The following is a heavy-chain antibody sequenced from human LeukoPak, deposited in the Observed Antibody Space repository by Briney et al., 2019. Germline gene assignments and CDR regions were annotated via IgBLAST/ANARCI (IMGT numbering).Heavy chain of an antibody. V-gene: IGHV4-30-4*08. CDR1: GDSISSGDYY. CDR3: ARDLYCSGGSCYRWFDP. CDR2: INYSGST. J-gene: IGHJ5*02. D-gene: IGHD2-15*01. Sequence: NPSQTLSLTCTVSGDSISSGDYYWTWIRQPPGKGLEWIGYINYSGSTYYNPSLKSRVTISVDMSKNQFSLKLSSVTAADTAVYYCARDLYCSGGSCYRWFDPWGQGTLVTVSS.